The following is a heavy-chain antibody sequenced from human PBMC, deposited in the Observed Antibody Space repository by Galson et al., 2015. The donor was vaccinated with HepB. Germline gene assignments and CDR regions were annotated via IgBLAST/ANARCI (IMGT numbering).Heavy chain of an antibody. CDR3: ARRISLVRGIITKPDYYYGMDA. Sequence: SLRLSCAASGFTFSSYWMNWVRQAPGKGLEWVAHINQDGSSKYYVDSVKGRFTISRDNAKDSVYLQLASLRAEDTAVYYCARRISLVRGIITKPDYYYGMDAWGQGTTVTVAS. D-gene: IGHD3-10*01. CDR2: INQDGSSK. CDR1: GFTFSSYW. V-gene: IGHV3-7*03. J-gene: IGHJ6*02.